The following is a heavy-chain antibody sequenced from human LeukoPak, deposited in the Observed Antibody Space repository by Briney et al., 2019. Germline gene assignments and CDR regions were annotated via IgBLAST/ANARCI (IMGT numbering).Heavy chain of an antibody. CDR3: AKAGTGTTTLTGFFDY. D-gene: IGHD1-7*01. J-gene: IGHJ4*02. CDR2: IIPIFGTA. Sequence: GASVKVSCKASGGTFSSYAISWVRQAPGQGLEWMGGIIPIFGTANYAQKFQGRVTITADESTSTAYMELSSLRSEDTAVYYCAKAGTGTTTLTGFFDYWGQGTLVTVSS. V-gene: IGHV1-69*13. CDR1: GGTFSSYA.